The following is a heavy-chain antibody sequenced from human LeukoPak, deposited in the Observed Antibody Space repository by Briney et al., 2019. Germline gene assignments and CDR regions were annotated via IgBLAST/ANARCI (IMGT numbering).Heavy chain of an antibody. J-gene: IGHJ5*02. CDR1: GGSFSGYY. V-gene: IGHV4-34*01. D-gene: IGHD2-2*01. Sequence: KPSETLSLTCAVYGGSFSGYYWSWIRQPPGKGLEWIGEINHSGSTNYNPSLKSRVTISVDTSKNQFSLKLSSVTAADTAVYYCAGYLGYCSSTSCRNWFDPWGQGTLVTVSS. CDR2: INHSGST. CDR3: AGYLGYCSSTSCRNWFDP.